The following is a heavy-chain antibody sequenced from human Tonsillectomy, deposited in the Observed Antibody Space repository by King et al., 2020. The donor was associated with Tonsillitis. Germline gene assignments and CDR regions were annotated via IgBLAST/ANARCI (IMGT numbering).Heavy chain of an antibody. CDR2: RKQDGSEK. D-gene: IGHD5-24*01. Sequence: VQLVESGGGLGQPGGALRLSCAAPGFTFSSYWMSWGRQGPGKGVEWVANRKQDGSEKYYVDAVKGRFTISRDNAKNSLYLQMNSLRAEDTAVYYCAREIEMATITGYWGQGTLVTVSS. J-gene: IGHJ4*02. V-gene: IGHV3-7*03. CDR1: GFTFSSYW. CDR3: AREIEMATITGY.